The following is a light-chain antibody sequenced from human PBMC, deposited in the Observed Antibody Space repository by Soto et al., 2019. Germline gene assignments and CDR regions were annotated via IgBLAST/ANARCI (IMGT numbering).Light chain of an antibody. J-gene: IGKJ3*01. Sequence: EIVLTQSRSSLSLSPGERASLSCRASQSVGTSYLAWYQQRPGQAPRLLISGSSTRAAGIPDRFSGSGSGTEVTLTITRLEPEDFAVYYCQQYGRSPFSFGPGTKVDF. CDR1: QSVGTSY. V-gene: IGKV3-20*01. CDR3: QQYGRSPFS. CDR2: GSS.